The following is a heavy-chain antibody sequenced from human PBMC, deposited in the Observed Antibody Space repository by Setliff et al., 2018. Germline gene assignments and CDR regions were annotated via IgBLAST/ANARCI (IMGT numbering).Heavy chain of an antibody. D-gene: IGHD3-16*01. V-gene: IGHV1-2*02. CDR1: GFSFTDYL. CDR2: INLNTGNI. J-gene: IGHJ4*02. CDR3: ARDPLGLEDITLFDY. Sequence: ASVKVSCKASGFSFTDYLMNWMRQAPEQGPEWMGRINLNTGNIFYAQEFQGRVTLTRDTSTSTAYMELTGLRYDDTAIYYCARDPLGLEDITLFDYWDQGTLVTVSS.